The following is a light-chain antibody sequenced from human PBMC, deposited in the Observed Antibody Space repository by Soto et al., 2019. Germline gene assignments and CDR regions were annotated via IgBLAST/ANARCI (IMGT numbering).Light chain of an antibody. V-gene: IGLV2-14*01. J-gene: IGLJ1*01. CDR3: SSYTSTNTQV. CDR2: EVS. Sequence: QSVLTQPASVSGSPGQSITISCTGTSSDGGAYKYVSWYQQHPGKAPKLMIYEVSNRPSGVSNRFSGSKSGNTASVTISGLQAEDEADYYCSSYTSTNTQVFGTGTKVTVL. CDR1: SSDGGAYKY.